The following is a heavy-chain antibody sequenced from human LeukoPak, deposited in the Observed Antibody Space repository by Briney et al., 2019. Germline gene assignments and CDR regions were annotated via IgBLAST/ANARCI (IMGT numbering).Heavy chain of an antibody. CDR2: INHSGST. CDR3: ARGRYSSGWYYIYFDY. V-gene: IGHV4-34*01. D-gene: IGHD6-19*01. CDR1: GGSFSGYY. J-gene: IGHJ4*02. Sequence: SETLSLTCAVYGGSFSGYYWSWIRQPPGKGLEWIGEINHSGSTNYNPSLKSRVTISVDTSKNQFSLKLSSVTAADTAVYYCARGRYSSGWYYIYFDYWGRGTLVTVSS.